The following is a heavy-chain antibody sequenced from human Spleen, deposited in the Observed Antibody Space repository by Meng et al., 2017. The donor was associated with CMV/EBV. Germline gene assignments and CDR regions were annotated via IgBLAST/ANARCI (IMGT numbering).Heavy chain of an antibody. J-gene: IGHJ4*02. CDR1: GFTFSSYA. D-gene: IGHD4-11*01. CDR3: ARDQEEATVTTFFDY. Sequence: GGSLRLSCAASGFTFSSYAMSWVRQAPGKGLEWVSAISGSGGSTYYADSVKGRFTISRDNSKNTLYLQMNSLRAEDTAVYYCARDQEEATVTTFFDYWGQGTLVTVSS. V-gene: IGHV3-23*01. CDR2: ISGSGGST.